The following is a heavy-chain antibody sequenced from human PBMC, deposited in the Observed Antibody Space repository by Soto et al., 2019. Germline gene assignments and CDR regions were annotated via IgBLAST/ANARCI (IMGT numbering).Heavy chain of an antibody. J-gene: IGHJ6*03. CDR3: ARCPYYYYYMDV. CDR1: GYTFTSYD. Sequence: QVQLVQSGAEVKKPGASVKVSCKASGYTFTSYDINWVRQATGQGIEWMGWLHPNSGHTGYAQKFQVRGTKTRNPSISTAYMGLSSLRSEDTAVYYCARCPYYYYYMDVWGKGTPVTVSS. CDR2: LHPNSGHT. V-gene: IGHV1-8*01.